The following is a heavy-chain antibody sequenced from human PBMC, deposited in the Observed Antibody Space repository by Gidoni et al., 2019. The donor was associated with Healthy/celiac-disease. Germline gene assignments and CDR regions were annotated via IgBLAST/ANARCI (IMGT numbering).Heavy chain of an antibody. CDR2: INHSGST. CDR1: GGSFSGYY. J-gene: IGHJ3*02. Sequence: QVQLQQWGAGLLKPSETLSLSCAVYGGSFSGYYWCWIRQPPGKGLEWIGEINHSGSTNSNPSLKSRVTISVDTSKNQFSLKLSSVTAADTAVYYCARARYSGYDLRSFDIWGQGTMVTVSS. CDR3: ARARYSGYDLRSFDI. D-gene: IGHD5-12*01. V-gene: IGHV4-34*01.